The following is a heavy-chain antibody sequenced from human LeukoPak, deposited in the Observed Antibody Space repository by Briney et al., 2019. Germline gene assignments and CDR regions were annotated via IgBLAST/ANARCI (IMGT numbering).Heavy chain of an antibody. CDR2: ISGGGDST. CDR1: GFTLSSYA. J-gene: IGHJ4*02. V-gene: IGHV3-23*01. Sequence: GSLRLSCAASGFTLSSYAMSWVRQAPGKGLECVSTISGGGDSTYYADSVKGRFTISRDKSKNTLYLQMDSLRAEDTAVYYCAKGREGYSGSYTPFDSWGQGTLVTVSS. CDR3: AKGREGYSGSYTPFDS. D-gene: IGHD1-26*01.